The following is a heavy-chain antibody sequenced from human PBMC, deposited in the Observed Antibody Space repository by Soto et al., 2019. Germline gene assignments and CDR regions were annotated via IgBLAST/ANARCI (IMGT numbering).Heavy chain of an antibody. V-gene: IGHV1-2*04. CDR3: ARGEAVAGPYYYYGMDV. CDR2: INPNSGGT. CDR1: GYTFTGYY. Sequence: ASVKVSCKASGYTFTGYYMHWVRQAPGQGLEWMGWINPNSGGTNYAQKFQGWVTMTRDTSISTAYMELSRLRSDDTAVYYCARGEAVAGPYYYYGMDVWGQGTTVTASS. J-gene: IGHJ6*02. D-gene: IGHD6-19*01.